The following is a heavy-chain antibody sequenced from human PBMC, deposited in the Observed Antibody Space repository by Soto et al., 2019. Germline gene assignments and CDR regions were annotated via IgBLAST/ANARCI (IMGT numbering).Heavy chain of an antibody. D-gene: IGHD2-2*01. CDR2: ISYDGSNK. CDR1: LFTFSSYS. J-gene: IGHJ4*02. Sequence: LXLSCEASLFTFSSYSMHWVRQAPGKGLEWVAVISYDGSNKYYADSVKGRFTISRDNSKNTLYLQMNSLRAEDTAVYYCARDLYCSSTSCYFSLVYWGQGTLVTVSS. V-gene: IGHV3-30-3*01. CDR3: ARDLYCSSTSCYFSLVY.